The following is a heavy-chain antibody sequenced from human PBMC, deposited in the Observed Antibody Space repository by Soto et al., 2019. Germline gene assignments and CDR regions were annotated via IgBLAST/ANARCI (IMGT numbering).Heavy chain of an antibody. J-gene: IGHJ4*02. CDR2: MNPHSGDT. CDR1: GYTFVNYE. CDR3: ARQQAMGY. V-gene: IGHV1-8*01. Sequence: QVQLVQSGAEVKKPGASVKVSCKASGYTFVNYEINWVRQATGQGLEWLGWMNPHSGDTFYAQNFQGRVTMTRNTSIATAYMELNSLKSGDTAVYYCARQQAMGYWGEGTLVTVSS.